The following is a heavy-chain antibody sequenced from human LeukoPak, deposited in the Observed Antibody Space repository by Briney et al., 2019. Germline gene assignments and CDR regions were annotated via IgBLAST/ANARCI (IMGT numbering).Heavy chain of an antibody. D-gene: IGHD5-12*01. J-gene: IGHJ5*02. CDR3: ARLVATIKNWFDP. V-gene: IGHV4-34*01. CDR1: GGSFSGYY. CDR2: INHSGST. Sequence: PSETLSLTCAVYGGSFSGYYWSWIRQPPGKGLEWIGEINHSGSTNYNPSLKSRVTISVDTSKNQFSLKLSSVTAADTAVYYCARLVATIKNWFDPWGQGTLVTVSS.